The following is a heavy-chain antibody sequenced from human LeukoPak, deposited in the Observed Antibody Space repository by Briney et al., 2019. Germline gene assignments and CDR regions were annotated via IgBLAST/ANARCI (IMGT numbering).Heavy chain of an antibody. Sequence: SETLSLTCTVSGGSISSYYWSWIRQPPGKGLEWIAYLFYSGSTDYNPSLESRVTISVDTSKNQFSLKLRSVTAADTAVNYCATVAVIRGVTYFDYWGQGTLVTVSS. CDR2: LFYSGST. CDR1: GGSISSYY. D-gene: IGHD3-10*01. CDR3: ATVAVIRGVTYFDY. J-gene: IGHJ4*02. V-gene: IGHV4-59*01.